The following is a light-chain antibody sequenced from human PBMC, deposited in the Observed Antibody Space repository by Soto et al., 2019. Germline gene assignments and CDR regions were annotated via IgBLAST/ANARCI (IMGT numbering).Light chain of an antibody. CDR1: QSVSSN. CDR3: QQYSSWPLT. V-gene: IGKV3-15*01. CDR2: GAS. Sequence: ERVMTQSPATLSVSPGERATLSCRASQSVSSNLAWYQQKPGQAPRLLVYGASTRATGIPARFSGSGSGTEFTLTITSLQSEDFAVYYCQQYSSWPLTFGGGTKVESK. J-gene: IGKJ4*01.